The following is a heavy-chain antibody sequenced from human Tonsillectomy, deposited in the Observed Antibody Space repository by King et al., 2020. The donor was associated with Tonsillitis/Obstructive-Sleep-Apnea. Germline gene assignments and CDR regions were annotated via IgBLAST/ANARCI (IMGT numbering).Heavy chain of an antibody. CDR1: GGSVSSGSYY. V-gene: IGHV4-61*01. D-gene: IGHD4-17*01. J-gene: IGHJ6*03. Sequence: QLQESGPGLVKPSETLSLTCTVSGGSVSSGSYYWSWIRQPPGKGLEWIGYIYYSGSTNYNPSLKSRVTISVDTSKNQFSLKLSPVTAADTAVYYCARDTVTTDYYYYYLDVWGKGTTVTVSS. CDR2: IYYSGST. CDR3: ARDTVTTDYYYYYLDV.